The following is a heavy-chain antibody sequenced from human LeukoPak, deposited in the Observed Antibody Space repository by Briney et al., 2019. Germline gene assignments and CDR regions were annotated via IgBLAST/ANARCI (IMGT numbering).Heavy chain of an antibody. D-gene: IGHD5-24*01. J-gene: IGHJ4*02. Sequence: GGSLRLSCAASGFTFSSYSMNSVRQAPGKGLEWVSSISSSSSYIYYADSVKGRFTISRDNAKNSLYLQMNSLRAEDTAVYYCARDSSGRDGYNYDFDYWGQGTLVTVSS. CDR2: ISSSSSYI. CDR1: GFTFSSYS. V-gene: IGHV3-21*01. CDR3: ARDSSGRDGYNYDFDY.